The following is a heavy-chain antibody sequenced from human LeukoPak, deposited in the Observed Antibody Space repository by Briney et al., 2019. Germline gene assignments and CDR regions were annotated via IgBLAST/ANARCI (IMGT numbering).Heavy chain of an antibody. CDR3: ARAYYYDRSGYAT. V-gene: IGHV4-59*01. CDR1: VGSISSYY. CDR2: MYYSGST. Sequence: SETLSLTCTVSVGSISSYYWSSIPQPPGKGQEWLAYMYYSGSTNYNPSLKSRATTSVDTSKNQFSLKLSSVSAADTAVYYCARAYYYDRSGYATWGQGTLVTVSS. D-gene: IGHD3-22*01. J-gene: IGHJ4*02.